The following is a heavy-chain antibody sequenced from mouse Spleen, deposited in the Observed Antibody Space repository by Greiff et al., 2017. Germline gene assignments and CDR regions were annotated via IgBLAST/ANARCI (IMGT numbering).Heavy chain of an antibody. V-gene: IGHV5-6*01. D-gene: IGHD1-1*01. CDR3: ARQWDYYGSSYPFDY. CDR2: ISSGGSYT. CDR1: GFTFSSYG. J-gene: IGHJ2*01. Sequence: DVHLVESGGDLVKPGGSLKLSCAASGFTFSSYGMSWVRQTPDKRLEWVATISSGGSYTYYPDSVKGRFTISRDNAKNTLYLQMSSLKSEDTAMYYCARQWDYYGSSYPFDYWGQGTTLTVSS.